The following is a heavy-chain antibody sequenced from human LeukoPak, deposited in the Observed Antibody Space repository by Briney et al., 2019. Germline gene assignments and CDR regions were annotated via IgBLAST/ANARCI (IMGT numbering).Heavy chain of an antibody. J-gene: IGHJ4*02. Sequence: GASVKVSCKASGCTFTSYDINWVRQATGQGLEWMGWMNPNSGNTGYAQKFQGRVTITRNTSISTAYMELSSLRSEDTAVYYCARGLVPAAPDAFDYWGQGTLVTVSS. CDR2: MNPNSGNT. CDR1: GCTFTSYD. V-gene: IGHV1-8*03. CDR3: ARGLVPAAPDAFDY. D-gene: IGHD2-2*01.